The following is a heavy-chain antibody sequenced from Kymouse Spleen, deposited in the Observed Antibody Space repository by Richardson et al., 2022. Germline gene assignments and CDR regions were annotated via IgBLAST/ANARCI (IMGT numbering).Heavy chain of an antibody. Sequence: EVQLVESGGGLVQPGRSLRLSCAASGFTFDDYAMHWVRQAPGKGLEWVSGISWNSGSIGYADSVKGRFTISRDNAKNSLYLQMNSLRAEDTALYYCAKDSITIF*LVSLLLLRYGRLGPRDHGHRLL. J-gene: IGHJ6*02. V-gene: IGHV3-9*01. CDR3: AKDSITIF*LVSLLLLRYGR. CDR2: ISWNSGSI. CDR1: GFTFDDYA. D-gene: IGHD3-9*01.